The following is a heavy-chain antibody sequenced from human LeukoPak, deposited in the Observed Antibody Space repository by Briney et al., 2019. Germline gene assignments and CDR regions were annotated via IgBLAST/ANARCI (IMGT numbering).Heavy chain of an antibody. CDR1: GLIFSSYW. Sequence: GGSLRLSCAASGLIFSSYWMSWVRQAPGKGLEWVAVISYDGSNKYYADSVKGRFTISRDNSKNTLYLQMNSLRAEDTAVYYCATDQAGDPYYYYYIDVWGKGTTVTVSS. V-gene: IGHV3-30-3*01. CDR3: ATDQAGDPYYYYYIDV. J-gene: IGHJ6*03. CDR2: ISYDGSNK. D-gene: IGHD7-27*01.